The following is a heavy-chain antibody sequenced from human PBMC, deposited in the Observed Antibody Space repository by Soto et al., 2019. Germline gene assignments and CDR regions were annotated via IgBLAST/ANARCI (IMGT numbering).Heavy chain of an antibody. Sequence: PGGSLRLSGAAAGCNFSIYAISWLRQAPRQGLEWPVAIASSGGSTNYEESVKGRFAIPRENSKNTLSLQLHSLRAEDTAVYYCAKDVSSGITSFDLWGRGSLVTVSS. D-gene: IGHD3-3*01. CDR2: IASSGGST. CDR3: AKDVSSGITSFDL. V-gene: IGHV3-23*01. J-gene: IGHJ2*01. CDR1: GCNFSIYA.